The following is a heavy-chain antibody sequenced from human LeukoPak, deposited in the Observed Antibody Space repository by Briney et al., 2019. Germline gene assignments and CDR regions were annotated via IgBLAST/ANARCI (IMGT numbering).Heavy chain of an antibody. D-gene: IGHD3-22*01. CDR1: GYSFTSYW. V-gene: IGHV5-51*01. Sequence: GESLKISCKGSGYSFTSYWIGWVRQMPGKGLEWMGIIYPGDSDTRYSPSFQGQVTISADKSISTAYLQWSSLKASDTAMYYCARLHSSGYYYLAHFGYWGQGTLVTVSS. CDR2: IYPGDSDT. J-gene: IGHJ4*02. CDR3: ARLHSSGYYYLAHFGY.